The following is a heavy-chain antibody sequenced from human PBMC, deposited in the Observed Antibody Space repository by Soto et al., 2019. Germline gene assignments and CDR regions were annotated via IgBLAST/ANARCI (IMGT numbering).Heavy chain of an antibody. J-gene: IGHJ6*03. CDR2: IYYSGST. V-gene: IGHV4-39*01. Sequence: TSETLSLTCTVSGGSISSSSYYWGWIRQPPGKGLEWIGSIYYSGSTYYNPSLKSRVTISVDTSKNQFSLKLSSVTAADTAVYYCARHPVVAATRSTYYYYMDVWGKGTTVTVSS. CDR3: ARHPVVAATRSTYYYYMDV. CDR1: GGSISSSSYY. D-gene: IGHD2-15*01.